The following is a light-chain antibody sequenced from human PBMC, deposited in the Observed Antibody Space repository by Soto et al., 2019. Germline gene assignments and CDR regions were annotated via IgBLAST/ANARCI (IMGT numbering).Light chain of an antibody. CDR1: XXAVTSGHY. J-gene: IGLJ1*01. V-gene: IGLV7-46*01. CDR3: LLSYSGARTVV. CDR2: DTS. Sequence: QAVVTQXXSXTXXPXGXVTXXXXXSXXAVTSGHYPYWFQQKPGQAPRTLIYDTSNKHSWTPARFSGSLLGGKGALTLSGAQPEDEAEYYCLLSYSGARTVVFGTGTKVTVL.